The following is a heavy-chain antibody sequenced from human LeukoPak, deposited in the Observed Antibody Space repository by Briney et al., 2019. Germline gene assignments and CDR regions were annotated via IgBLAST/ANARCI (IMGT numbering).Heavy chain of an antibody. CDR2: ISAYNGNT. D-gene: IGHD3-16*02. CDR3: ARDSKRDDYVWGSYRQFDY. CDR1: GYTFTSYG. Sequence: ASVKVSCKASGYTFTSYGISWVRQPPGQGLEWMGWISAYNGNTNYAQKLQGRVTMTTDTSTSTAYMELRSLRSDDTAVYYCARDSKRDDYVWGSYRQFDYWGQGTLVTVSS. V-gene: IGHV1-18*01. J-gene: IGHJ4*02.